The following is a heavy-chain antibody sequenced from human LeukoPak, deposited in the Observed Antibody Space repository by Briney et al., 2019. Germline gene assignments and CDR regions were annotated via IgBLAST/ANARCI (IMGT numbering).Heavy chain of an antibody. D-gene: IGHD4/OR15-4a*01. CDR1: GFTFDDHG. CDR2: ISWNSGKI. Sequence: GGSLRLSCAVSGFTFDDHGMHWVRQVPGKGLEWVSGISWNSGKIAYADPVQGRFTISRDNAKNSLYLQMNSLRAEDTAVYYCAEVANYVGFDYWGQGTLVTVSS. V-gene: IGHV3-9*01. CDR3: AEVANYVGFDY. J-gene: IGHJ4*02.